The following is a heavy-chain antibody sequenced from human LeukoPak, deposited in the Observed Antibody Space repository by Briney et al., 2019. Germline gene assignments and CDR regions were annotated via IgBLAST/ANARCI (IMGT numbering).Heavy chain of an antibody. CDR3: ARGIYESGPRIAAAGTDY. CDR2: INHSGST. J-gene: IGHJ4*02. Sequence: SETLSLTCAVYGGSFSGYYWSWIRLPPGKGLEWIGEINHSGSTNYNPSLKSRVTISVDTSKNQFSLKLSSVTAADTAVYYCARGIYESGPRIAAAGTDYWGQGTLVTVSS. CDR1: GGSFSGYY. V-gene: IGHV4-34*01. D-gene: IGHD6-13*01.